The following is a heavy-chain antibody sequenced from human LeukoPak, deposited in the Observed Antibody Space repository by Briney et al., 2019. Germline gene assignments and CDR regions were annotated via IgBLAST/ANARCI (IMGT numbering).Heavy chain of an antibody. CDR1: GYSISSGYY. V-gene: IGHV4-38-2*02. J-gene: IGHJ4*02. CDR3: TKGRIQLGY. D-gene: IGHD5-18*01. CDR2: IYHSGST. Sequence: SETLSLTCTVSGYSISSGYYWGWIRQPPGKGLEWIGSIYHSGSTYYNPSLKSRVTISVDTSKNQFSLKLTSVTAADTAVYYCTKGRIQLGYWGQGTLITVSS.